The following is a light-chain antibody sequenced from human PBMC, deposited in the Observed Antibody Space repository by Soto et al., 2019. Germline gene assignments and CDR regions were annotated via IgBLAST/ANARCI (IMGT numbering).Light chain of an antibody. Sequence: DIQLTQSPSFLSASVGDRVTITCRASQGISSYLAWYQQKPGKAPKLLIYAASTLQSGVPSRFSGSGSGTEFTLTISSLQPEDFATYYCQHLNSYPLTFAGGTNVDSK. CDR1: QGISSY. CDR2: AAS. J-gene: IGKJ4*01. V-gene: IGKV1-9*01. CDR3: QHLNSYPLT.